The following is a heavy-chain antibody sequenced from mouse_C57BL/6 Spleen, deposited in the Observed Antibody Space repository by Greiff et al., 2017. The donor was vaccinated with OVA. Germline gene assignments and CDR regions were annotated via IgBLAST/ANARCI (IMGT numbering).Heavy chain of an antibody. V-gene: IGHV2-5*01. CDR3: AKGITTVPYAMDD. CDR2: IWRGGST. J-gene: IGHJ4*01. Sequence: QVQLKQSGPGLVQPSQSLSITCTVSGFSLTSYGVHWVRQSPGKGLEWLGVIWRGGSTDYNAAFMSRLSITQDNSKSQVFFKMNSLQADDTAIYYCAKGITTVPYAMDDWGQGTSVTVSS. D-gene: IGHD1-1*01. CDR1: GFSLTSYG.